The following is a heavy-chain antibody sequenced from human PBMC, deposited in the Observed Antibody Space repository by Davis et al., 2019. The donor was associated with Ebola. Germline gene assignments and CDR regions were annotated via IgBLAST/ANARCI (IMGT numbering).Heavy chain of an antibody. D-gene: IGHD3-9*01. CDR3: ARESVYYDILTGYYLPSPSIGMDV. CDR2: IYHSGST. J-gene: IGHJ6*02. Sequence: PSETLSLTCAVSGGSISSSNWWSWVRQPPGKGLEWIGEIYHSGSTNYNPSLKSRVTISVDKSKNQFSLKLSSVTAADTAVYYCARESVYYDILTGYYLPSPSIGMDVWGQGTTVTVSS. V-gene: IGHV4-4*02. CDR1: GGSISSSNW.